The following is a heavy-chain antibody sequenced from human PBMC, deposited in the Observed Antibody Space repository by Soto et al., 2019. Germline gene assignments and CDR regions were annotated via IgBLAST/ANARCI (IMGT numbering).Heavy chain of an antibody. Sequence: SETLSLTCTVSGGSISSSSYYWGWIRQPPGKGLEWIGSIYYSGSTYYNPSLKSRVTISVDTSKNQFSLKLSSVTAADTAVYYCARKYSTTVTNWFDPWGQGTLVTVSS. V-gene: IGHV4-39*01. J-gene: IGHJ5*02. D-gene: IGHD6-13*01. CDR2: IYYSGST. CDR3: ARKYSTTVTNWFDP. CDR1: GGSISSSSYY.